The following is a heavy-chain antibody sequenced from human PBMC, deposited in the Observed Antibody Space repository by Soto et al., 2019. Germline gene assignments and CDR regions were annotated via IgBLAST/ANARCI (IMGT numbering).Heavy chain of an antibody. CDR2: ISGSGST. CDR3: AKDLLFDP. Sequence: FLRLSCEASGFTFMTSAMKWVRQAPGKGLESVALISGSGSTFYTDSVKGRLAISRDNSKNRVYLQMNGLRADDTAVYFCAKDLLFDPRGQGTLVTVSS. CDR1: GFTFMTSA. J-gene: IGHJ5*02. V-gene: IGHV3-23*01.